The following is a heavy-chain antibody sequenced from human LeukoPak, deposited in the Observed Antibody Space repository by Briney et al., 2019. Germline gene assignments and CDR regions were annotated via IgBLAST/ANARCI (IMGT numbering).Heavy chain of an antibody. CDR1: GFAFHNYA. CDR3: AKDTGGNGAYFYAMDV. CDR2: INWNSDTK. D-gene: IGHD4-23*01. J-gene: IGHJ6*02. V-gene: IGHV3-9*01. Sequence: GRSLRLSWVGSGFAFHNYAMHWVRRPPGKGREWVSAINWNSDTKAYADSVKGRFTISRDRARDSLYLQMDSLRPEDTALYYCAKDTGGNGAYFYAMDVWGQGTSVTVSS.